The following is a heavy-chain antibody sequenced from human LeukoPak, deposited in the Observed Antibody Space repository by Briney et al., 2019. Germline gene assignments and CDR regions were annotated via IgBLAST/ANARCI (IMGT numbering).Heavy chain of an antibody. CDR1: GYTFTSYY. CDR3: ARGVGFGEQSLNYYYYMDV. CDR2: INPSGGST. J-gene: IGHJ6*03. Sequence: ASVKVSCKASGYTFTSYYMHRVRQAPGQGLEWMGMINPSGGSTSYAQNFQGRVTMTRNTSISTAYMELNSLRSEDTAVYYCARGVGFGEQSLNYYYYMDVWGKGTTVTISS. D-gene: IGHD3-10*01. V-gene: IGHV1-46*01.